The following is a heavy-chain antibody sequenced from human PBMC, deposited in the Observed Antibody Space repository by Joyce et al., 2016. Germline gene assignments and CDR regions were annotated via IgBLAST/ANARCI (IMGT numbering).Heavy chain of an antibody. J-gene: IGHJ6*02. D-gene: IGHD3-22*01. CDR2: ISSDSTYI. V-gene: IGHV3-21*02. CDR1: GFTFSTSG. CDR3: ARGGIVYDYSMDL. Sequence: EVQLVESGGGLVKPGGSLRISCAASGFTFSTSGMSWFCRAPGKGLEWVSAISSDSTYIFYADSVKCRFTVSRDNAKNSLYLQMNSLRAEDTAVFFCARGGIVYDYSMDLWGQGTTVTVSS.